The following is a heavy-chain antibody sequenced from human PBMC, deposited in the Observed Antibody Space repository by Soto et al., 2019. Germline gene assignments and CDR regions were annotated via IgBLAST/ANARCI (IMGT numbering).Heavy chain of an antibody. CDR3: VRDYCSGGNCYSRWFDP. Sequence: EVQLVESGGGLVKPGGSLRLSCTASGFALTNYNMNWVRQAPGKGLEWLSYISGSDGTIYYADSVKGRFTISRDYASDSLYLQMHSLRDEDTAVYYCVRDYCSGGNCYSRWFDPWGQGTLVSVSS. V-gene: IGHV3-48*02. D-gene: IGHD2-15*01. J-gene: IGHJ5*02. CDR1: GFALTNYN. CDR2: ISGSDGTI.